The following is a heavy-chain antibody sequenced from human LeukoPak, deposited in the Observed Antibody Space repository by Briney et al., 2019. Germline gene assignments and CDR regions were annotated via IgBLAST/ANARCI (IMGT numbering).Heavy chain of an antibody. D-gene: IGHD5-18*01. V-gene: IGHV4-34*01. Sequence: SETLSLTCAVYGGSFSGYYWSWIRQPPGKGLEWIGEINHSGSTNYNPSLKSRVTISVDTSKNQFSLKLSSVTAADAAVYYCASNVPDTAMVFDYWGQGTLVTVSS. J-gene: IGHJ4*02. CDR1: GGSFSGYY. CDR2: INHSGST. CDR3: ASNVPDTAMVFDY.